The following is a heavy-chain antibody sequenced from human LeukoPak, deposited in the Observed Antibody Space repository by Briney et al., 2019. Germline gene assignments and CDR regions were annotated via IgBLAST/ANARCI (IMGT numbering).Heavy chain of an antibody. Sequence: ASVEVSCKASGYTFTDYYMHWVRQAPGQELEWMGWINPNSGGTNYAQKFQGRVTMTRDTSISTAYMELSRLRSDDTAVYYCARDSDLGYCSSTSCYTKVWFDPWGQGTLVTVSS. J-gene: IGHJ5*02. CDR2: INPNSGGT. CDR1: GYTFTDYY. V-gene: IGHV1-2*02. D-gene: IGHD2-2*02. CDR3: ARDSDLGYCSSTSCYTKVWFDP.